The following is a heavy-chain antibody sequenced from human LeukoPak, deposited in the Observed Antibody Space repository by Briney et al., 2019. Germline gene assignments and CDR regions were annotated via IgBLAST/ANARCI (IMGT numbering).Heavy chain of an antibody. D-gene: IGHD3-22*01. CDR2: IYSGGST. CDR1: GFTVSSNY. J-gene: IGHJ4*02. V-gene: IGHV3-53*01. CDR3: AREGGTYYYDSSDSPLHN. Sequence: HPGGSLRLSCAASGFTVSSNYMSWVRQAPGKGLEWVSVIYSGGSTYYADSVKGRFTISRDNSKNTLYLQMNSLRAEDTAVYYCAREGGTYYYDSSDSPLHNWGQGTLVTVSS.